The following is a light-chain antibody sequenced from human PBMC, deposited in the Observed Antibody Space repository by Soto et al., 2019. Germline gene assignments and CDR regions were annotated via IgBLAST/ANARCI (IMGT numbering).Light chain of an antibody. CDR2: DNN. J-gene: IGLJ2*01. Sequence: QSVLTQPPSVSAAPGQTVTISCSGSSSNIGSNYVSWYQHLPGTAPKLLIYDNNKRPSGIPDRCAGSQSGTSATLGITGRQTGDEADYYCGTWDSSLSAVFGGGTQLTVL. V-gene: IGLV1-51*01. CDR1: SSNIGSNY. CDR3: GTWDSSLSAV.